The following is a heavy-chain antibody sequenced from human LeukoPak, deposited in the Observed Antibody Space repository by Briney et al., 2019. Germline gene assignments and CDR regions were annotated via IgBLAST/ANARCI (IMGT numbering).Heavy chain of an antibody. D-gene: IGHD3-9*01. CDR2: INPNSGGT. CDR1: GYTFTGYY. CDR3: ARGMGYGRYFDWSENCFDY. J-gene: IGHJ4*02. Sequence: ASVKVSCKASGYTFTGYYMHWVRQAPGQGLEWMGWINPNSGGTNYAQKFQGRVTMTRDTSISTAYMELSRLRSDDTAVYYCARGMGYGRYFDWSENCFDYWGQGTLVTVSS. V-gene: IGHV1-2*02.